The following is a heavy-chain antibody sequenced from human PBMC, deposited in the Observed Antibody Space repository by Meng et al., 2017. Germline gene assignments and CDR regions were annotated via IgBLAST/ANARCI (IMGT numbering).Heavy chain of an antibody. J-gene: IGHJ4*02. V-gene: IGHV3-30*01. CDR3: ASMGY. CDR2: ISYDGSNK. CDR1: GFTFSSYA. D-gene: IGHD3-10*01. Sequence: QVELGGVGGVLGQPGRSRGLSCASSGFTFSSYAMHWVLQAPGKGLEWVAVISYDGSNKYYADSVRGRFTISRDNSKNTLYLQMNSLRAEDTAVYYCASMGYWGQGTLVTVSS.